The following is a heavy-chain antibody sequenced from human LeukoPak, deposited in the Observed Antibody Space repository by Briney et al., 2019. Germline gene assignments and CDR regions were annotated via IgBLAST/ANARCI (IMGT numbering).Heavy chain of an antibody. Sequence: GGSLRLSCAASGFTFSSYSMNWVRQAPGKGLEWVSSISSSSSYIYCADSVKGRFTVSRDNSKNTLYLQMNSLRAEDTAVYYCAKDRVIVGATSVYDYWGQGTLVTVSS. J-gene: IGHJ4*02. CDR2: ISSSSSYI. V-gene: IGHV3-21*01. CDR3: AKDRVIVGATSVYDY. CDR1: GFTFSSYS. D-gene: IGHD1-26*01.